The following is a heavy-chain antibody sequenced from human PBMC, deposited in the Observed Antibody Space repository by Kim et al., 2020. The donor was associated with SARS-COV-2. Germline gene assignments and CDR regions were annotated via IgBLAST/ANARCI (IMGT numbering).Heavy chain of an antibody. J-gene: IGHJ4*02. CDR2: IIPSSGGT. V-gene: IGHV1-2*06. CDR3: ARGHNWGADY. Sequence: ASVKVSCKASGYSITGYQMHWVRQAPGQGLEWMGRIIPSSGGTDYAQKFQGRVAMTRDTSISTAYLELSRLTSDDTAVYYCARGHNWGADYWGQGTPVTVSS. D-gene: IGHD7-27*01. CDR1: GYSITGYQ.